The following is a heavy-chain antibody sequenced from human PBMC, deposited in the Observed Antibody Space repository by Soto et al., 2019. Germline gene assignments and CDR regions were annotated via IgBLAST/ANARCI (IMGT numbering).Heavy chain of an antibody. CDR3: YCHRWGLAARPWGKFDY. J-gene: IGHJ4*02. V-gene: IGHV3-30-3*01. D-gene: IGHD6-6*01. CDR2: ISSDGSNK. Sequence: QVQLVESGGGVVQPGRSLRLSCAASGFTFSSYAMHWVRQAPGKGLEWVAVISSDGSNKYYANSVKGRFTISRDNSKNALYLQIHSLRAEDTAVYYCYCHRWGLAARPWGKFDYWGQGPLLAVAS. CDR1: GFTFSSYA.